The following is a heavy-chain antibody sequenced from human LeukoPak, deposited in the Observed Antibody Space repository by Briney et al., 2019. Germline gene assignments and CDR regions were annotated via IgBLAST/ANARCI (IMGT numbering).Heavy chain of an antibody. CDR3: AREDPGIAAAGFDY. CDR2: ISSSSSYI. V-gene: IGHV3-21*01. CDR1: GFTFSSYS. J-gene: IGHJ4*02. D-gene: IGHD6-13*01. Sequence: PGGSLRLSCAASGFTFSSYSMNWVRQAPGKGLEWVPSISSSSSYIYYADSVKGRFTISRDNAKNSLYLQMNSLRAEDTAVYYCAREDPGIAAAGFDYWGQGTLVTVSS.